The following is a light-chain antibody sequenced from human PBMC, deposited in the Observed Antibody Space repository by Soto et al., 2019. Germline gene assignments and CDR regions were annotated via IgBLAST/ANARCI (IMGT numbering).Light chain of an antibody. J-gene: IGLJ2*01. CDR1: TSNIGSHY. CDR3: ATWDSSLNVVL. V-gene: IGLV1-51*01. CDR2: DDD. Sequence: QSVLTQPPSVSAAPGEKVTISCSGSTSNIGSHYVSWYQQFPRTAPKLLIYDDDSRPSGMPDRFSGSKSGTSATLGITGRQPGDEADYYCATWDSSLNVVLFGGGTKLTVL.